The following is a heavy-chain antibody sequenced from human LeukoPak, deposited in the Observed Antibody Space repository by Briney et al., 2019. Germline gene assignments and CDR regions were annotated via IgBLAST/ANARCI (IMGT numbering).Heavy chain of an antibody. CDR2: IYTSGST. CDR3: ARSVDTAMVTSGGYFDY. J-gene: IGHJ4*02. CDR1: GGSISSGSCY. D-gene: IGHD5-18*01. V-gene: IGHV4-61*02. Sequence: SETLSLTCTVSGGSISSGSCYWSWIRQPAGKGLEWIGRIYTSGSTNYNPSLRSRVTISVDTSKNQFSLKLSSVTAADTAVYYCARSVDTAMVTSGGYFDYWGQGTLVTVSS.